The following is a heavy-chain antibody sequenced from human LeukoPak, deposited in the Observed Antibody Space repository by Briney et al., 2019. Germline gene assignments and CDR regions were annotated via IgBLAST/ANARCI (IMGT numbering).Heavy chain of an antibody. CDR2: INHSGST. V-gene: IGHV4-34*01. Sequence: PSETLSLTCAVYGGSFSGYYWSWIRQPPGKGLEWIGEINHSGSTNYNPSLKSRVTISVDTFKNQFSLKLSSVTAADTAVYYCAADSRYYFDYWGQGTLVTVSS. D-gene: IGHD3-22*01. J-gene: IGHJ4*02. CDR1: GGSFSGYY. CDR3: AADSRYYFDY.